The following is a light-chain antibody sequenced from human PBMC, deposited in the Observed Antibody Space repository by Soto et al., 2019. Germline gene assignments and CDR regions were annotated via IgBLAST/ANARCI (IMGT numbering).Light chain of an antibody. CDR1: QSVLYSSNNMNY. V-gene: IGKV3-11*01. J-gene: IGKJ5*01. Sequence: TQAPQSLAVSVFDSATIICKSSQSVLYSSNNMNYLAWYQQKPGQAPRLLIYDASNRATGIPARFSGSGSGTDFTLTISSLEPEDFAVYYCQQRSNWPITFGQGTRLEIK. CDR3: QQRSNWPIT. CDR2: DAS.